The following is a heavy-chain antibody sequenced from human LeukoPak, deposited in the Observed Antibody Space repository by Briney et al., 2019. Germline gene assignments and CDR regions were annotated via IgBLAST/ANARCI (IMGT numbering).Heavy chain of an antibody. D-gene: IGHD2-2*01. V-gene: IGHV3-23*01. CDR1: GFTFSSYA. CDR2: ISGSGGST. J-gene: IGHJ4*02. Sequence: GGSLRLSCAASGFTFSSYAMSWVRQAPGKGLEWVSAISGSGGSTYYADSVKGRFTISRDNSKNTLYLQMNSLTAEDTAVYYCAKDLGPRSFIVVVPAAITFDYWGQGTLVTVSS. CDR3: AKDLGPRSFIVVVPAAITFDY.